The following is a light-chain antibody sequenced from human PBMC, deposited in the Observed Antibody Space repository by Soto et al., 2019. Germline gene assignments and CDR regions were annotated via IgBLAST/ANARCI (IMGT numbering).Light chain of an antibody. CDR2: GAS. CDR1: QSISRY. Sequence: IVLTQSPGTLAWSPGERATRSCGSGQSISRYLAWSQQKPGQGPRLLIYGASSRATGTPDRFSGSGSGTDFTLTINRLEPEDFPLYYCQQYGSSPPTFGQGTKVDIK. J-gene: IGKJ1*01. V-gene: IGKV3-20*01. CDR3: QQYGSSPPT.